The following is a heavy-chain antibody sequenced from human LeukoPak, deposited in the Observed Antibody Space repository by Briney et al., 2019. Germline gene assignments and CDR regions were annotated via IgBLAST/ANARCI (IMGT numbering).Heavy chain of an antibody. CDR2: VSPDGNLA. CDR1: GFTLSSSW. J-gene: IGHJ4*02. CDR3: ARDLSFSPDH. Sequence: GSLRLSCAGSGFTLSSSWMHWVRQAPGKGPVWVAHVSPDGNLANYADSVKGRFIISGDNAKNTLFLQMNSLRAEDTAVYYCARDLSFSPDHWGQGTLVTVSS. V-gene: IGHV3-74*01.